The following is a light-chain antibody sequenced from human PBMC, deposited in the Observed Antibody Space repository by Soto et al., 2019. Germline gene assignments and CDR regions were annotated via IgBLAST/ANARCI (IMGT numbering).Light chain of an antibody. CDR2: DVS. CDR1: SSDVGGYNY. Sequence: QSVLTQPASVSGSPGQSITISCTGTSSDVGGYNYVSWYQQHPGKAPKLMIYDVSNRPSGVSNRFSGSKSGNTASLTISGLQAEDEDAYYCSSYTSSSTLEVVFGGGTKLTVL. CDR3: SSYTSSSTLEVV. J-gene: IGLJ2*01. V-gene: IGLV2-14*01.